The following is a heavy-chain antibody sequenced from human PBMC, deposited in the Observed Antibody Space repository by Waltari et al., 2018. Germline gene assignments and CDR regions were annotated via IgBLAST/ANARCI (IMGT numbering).Heavy chain of an antibody. CDR2: INHSGGT. J-gene: IGHJ4*02. Sequence: QVQLQPWGAGLLKPSETLSLTCAVYGGSFSGYYWSWIRQPPGKGLEWIGEINHSGGTNYNPSLKSRVTISVDTSKNQFSLKLSSVTAADTSVYYCTRGLLAAAGPRFGYWGQGTLVTVSS. CDR1: GGSFSGYY. CDR3: TRGLLAAAGPRFGY. D-gene: IGHD6-13*01. V-gene: IGHV4-34*01.